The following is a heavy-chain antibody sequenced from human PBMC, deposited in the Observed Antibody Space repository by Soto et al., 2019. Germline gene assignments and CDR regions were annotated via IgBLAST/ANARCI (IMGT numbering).Heavy chain of an antibody. D-gene: IGHD2-21*01. CDR1: GGSFSTYA. CDR3: ARGGKERFRGPGMDV. V-gene: IGHV1-69*18. CDR2: IITFFGAA. J-gene: IGHJ6*02. Sequence: QVHLVQSGAEVKKPGSSVRVSCKASGGSFSTYAFNWVRLAPGQGLEWLGRIITFFGAAMYAQKFRGRVTITADELTTTAYMELSGLRSDDTAVYYCARGGKERFRGPGMDVWGQGTAVTVS.